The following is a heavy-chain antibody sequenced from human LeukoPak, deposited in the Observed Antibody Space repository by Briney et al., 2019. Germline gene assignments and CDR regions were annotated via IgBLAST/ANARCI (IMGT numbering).Heavy chain of an antibody. CDR1: GFTFDDYA. D-gene: IGHD6-13*01. V-gene: IGHV3-43D*03. Sequence: GGSLRLSCAASGFTFDDYAMHWVRQAPGKGLEWVSLISWDGGSTYYADSVKGRFTISRDNSKNSLYLQMNSLRAEDTALYYCAKDRDIAAAGTGYFDYWGQGTLVTVSS. CDR3: AKDRDIAAAGTGYFDY. J-gene: IGHJ4*02. CDR2: ISWDGGST.